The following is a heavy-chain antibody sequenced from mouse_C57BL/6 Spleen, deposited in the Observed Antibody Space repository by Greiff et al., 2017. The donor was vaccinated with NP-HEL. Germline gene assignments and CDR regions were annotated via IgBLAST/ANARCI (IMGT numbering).Heavy chain of an antibody. CDR3: ARRGHSNYESFDY. CDR2: IDPSDSYT. Sequence: VQLQQSGAELVMPGASVKLSCKASGYTFTSYWMHWVKQRPGQCLEWIGEIDPSDSYTNYNQKFKGKSTLTVDKSSSTAYMQLSSLTSEDSAVYYCARRGHSNYESFDYWGQGTTLTVSS. D-gene: IGHD2-5*01. CDR1: GYTFTSYW. J-gene: IGHJ2*01. V-gene: IGHV1-69*01.